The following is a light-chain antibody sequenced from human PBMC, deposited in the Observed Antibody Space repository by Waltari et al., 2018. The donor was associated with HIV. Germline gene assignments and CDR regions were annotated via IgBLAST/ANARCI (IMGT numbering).Light chain of an antibody. Sequence: QSALTQPASVSGSPGQSITISCTGTSSDVGGYNYFSWYQQHPGKAPKIVLFDVSNRPSGVSNRFSGSKSGNTASLTISGLQAEDEADYYCSSYTSINTWVFGTGTKLTVL. J-gene: IGLJ3*02. CDR2: DVS. V-gene: IGLV2-14*03. CDR1: SSDVGGYNY. CDR3: SSYTSINTWV.